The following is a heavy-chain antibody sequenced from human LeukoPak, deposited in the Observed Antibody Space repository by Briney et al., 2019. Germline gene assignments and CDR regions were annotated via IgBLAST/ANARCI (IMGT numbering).Heavy chain of an antibody. V-gene: IGHV3-33*06. D-gene: IGHD5-18*01. CDR2: IWYDGTKQ. Sequence: GGSLRLSCAASGFSFSRYGMHWVRQAPGEGLEWVGVIWYDGTKQYYVDSVKGRFTISRDNSKNTLYLQMSSLRAEDTALYYCAKASGFSYGYPFDYWGQGTLVTVSS. J-gene: IGHJ4*02. CDR3: AKASGFSYGYPFDY. CDR1: GFSFSRYG.